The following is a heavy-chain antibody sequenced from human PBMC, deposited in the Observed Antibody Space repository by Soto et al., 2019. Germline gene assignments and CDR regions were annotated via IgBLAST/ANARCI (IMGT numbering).Heavy chain of an antibody. Sequence: EVQLVESGGGLVQPGGSLRLSCAASGFTFSSFDMHWLRQVTGKGLEWVSAIGATGDTYYPDSVKGRFTLSRENAKNSLFLQMNNLRVGDTAIYYCAREATGKTGAAFDIWGQGTIVTVSS. J-gene: IGHJ3*02. V-gene: IGHV3-13*01. CDR1: GFTFSSFD. CDR3: AREATGKTGAAFDI. D-gene: IGHD1-1*01. CDR2: IGATGDT.